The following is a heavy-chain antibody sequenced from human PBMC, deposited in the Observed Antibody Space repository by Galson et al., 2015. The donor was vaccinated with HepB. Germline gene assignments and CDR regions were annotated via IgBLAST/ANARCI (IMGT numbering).Heavy chain of an antibody. Sequence: SLRLSCAASGFTFSNYGMHWVRQAPGKGLEWMTFIRYDGSYKYYADSVKGRFTISRDNSKNTLYLQMNSLRPEDTAVYFCAKGPPFGALESWGQGTLVTVSS. J-gene: IGHJ4*02. CDR1: GFTFSNYG. CDR2: IRYDGSYK. V-gene: IGHV3-30*02. CDR3: AKGPPFGALES. D-gene: IGHD3-10*01.